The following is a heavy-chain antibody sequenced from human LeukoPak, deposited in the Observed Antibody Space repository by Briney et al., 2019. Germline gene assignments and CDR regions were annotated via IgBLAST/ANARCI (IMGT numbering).Heavy chain of an antibody. CDR3: ARAYCSSTSCSYDAFDI. V-gene: IGHV1-46*01. D-gene: IGHD2-2*01. CDR1: GYTFTGYY. J-gene: IGHJ3*02. Sequence: ASVTVSCKASGYTFTGYYMHWVRQAPGQGLEWMGIINPSGGSTSYAQKFQGRVTMTRDTSTSTVYMELSSLRSEDTAVYYCARAYCSSTSCSYDAFDIWGQGTMVTVSS. CDR2: INPSGGST.